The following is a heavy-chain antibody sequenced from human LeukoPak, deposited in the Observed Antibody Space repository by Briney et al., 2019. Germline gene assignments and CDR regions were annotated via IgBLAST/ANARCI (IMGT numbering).Heavy chain of an antibody. CDR1: GYTFTSYY. CDR3: ARATRVRGVIISYYYYMDV. J-gene: IGHJ6*03. D-gene: IGHD3-10*01. CDR2: INPNSGGT. Sequence: ASVKVSCKASGYTFTSYYMHWVRQAPGQGLEWMGWINPNSGGTNYAQKFQGRVTMTRDTSISTAYMELSRLRSDDTAVYYCARATRVRGVIISYYYYMDVWGKGTTVTVSS. V-gene: IGHV1-2*02.